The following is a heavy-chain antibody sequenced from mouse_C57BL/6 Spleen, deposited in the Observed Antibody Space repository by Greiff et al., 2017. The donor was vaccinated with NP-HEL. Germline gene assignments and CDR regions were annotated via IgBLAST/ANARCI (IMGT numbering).Heavy chain of an antibody. J-gene: IGHJ2*01. V-gene: IGHV1-80*01. CDR2: IYPGDGDT. D-gene: IGHD2-1*01. Sequence: QVQLQQSGAELVKPGASVKISCKASGYAFSSYWMNWVKQRPGKGLEWIGQIYPGDGDTNYNGKFKGKATLTADKSSSTAYMQLSSLTSEDSAVYFCARGYGNYFYYFDDWGQGTTLTVSS. CDR1: GYAFSSYW. CDR3: ARGYGNYFYYFDD.